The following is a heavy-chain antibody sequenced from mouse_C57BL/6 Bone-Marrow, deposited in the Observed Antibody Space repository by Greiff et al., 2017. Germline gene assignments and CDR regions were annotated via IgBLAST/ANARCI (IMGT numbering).Heavy chain of an antibody. D-gene: IGHD2-4*01. V-gene: IGHV5-4*01. CDR3: ARQLRAMDN. J-gene: IGHJ4*01. CDR1: GFTFSSYA. CDR2: ISDGGSYT. Sequence: EVQLVESGGGLVKPGGSLKLSCAASGFTFSSYAMSWVRQTPEKRLEWVATISDGGSYTYYPDNVKGRFTISRDNAKNNLYLQMSHLKSEDTAMYYCARQLRAMDNWGQGTSVTVSS.